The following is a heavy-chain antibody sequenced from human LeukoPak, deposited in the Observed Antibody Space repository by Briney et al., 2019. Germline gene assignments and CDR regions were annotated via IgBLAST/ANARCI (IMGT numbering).Heavy chain of an antibody. CDR3: ARSYYYGSGNFDY. V-gene: IGHV1-69*02. CDR2: IIPILGIA. Sequence: SVKVSCKASGYTFTSYYMHWVRQAPGQGLEWMGRIIPILGIANYAQKFQGRVTITADKSTSTAYMELSSLRSEDTAVYYCARSYYYGSGNFDYWGQGTLVTVSS. CDR1: GYTFTSYY. J-gene: IGHJ4*02. D-gene: IGHD3-10*01.